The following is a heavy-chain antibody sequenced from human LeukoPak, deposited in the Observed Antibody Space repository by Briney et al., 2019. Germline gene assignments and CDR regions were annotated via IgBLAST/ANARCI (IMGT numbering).Heavy chain of an antibody. J-gene: IGHJ4*02. Sequence: PGRSLRLSCAASGFTFSSHGMHWVRQAPGKGLEWVAVIWYDGSNKYYRDSVKGRFTISRDNSKNTPYLQMNSLGAEDTAIYYCARVYPDVDFWSGYYLLDFWGQGTLVTVSS. D-gene: IGHD3-3*01. CDR2: IWYDGSNK. V-gene: IGHV3-33*01. CDR1: GFTFSSHG. CDR3: ARVYPDVDFWSGYYLLDF.